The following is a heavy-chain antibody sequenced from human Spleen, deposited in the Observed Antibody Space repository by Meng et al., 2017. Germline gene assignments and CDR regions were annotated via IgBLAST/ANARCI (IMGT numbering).Heavy chain of an antibody. J-gene: IGHJ5*02. CDR3: ARASYSYDSWFDP. CDR1: GGSISSRSYY. Sequence: QLQLQESGPGLVKPSETLSLTCTVSGGSISSRSYYRVWIRQPPGKGLEWIGQIYYNGKSYYNPSLKSRVTMSVDTPRSQFSLNLNTVTAADTALYYCARASYSYDSWFDPWGQGTLVTVSS. CDR2: IYYNGKS. V-gene: IGHV4-39*01. D-gene: IGHD5-18*01.